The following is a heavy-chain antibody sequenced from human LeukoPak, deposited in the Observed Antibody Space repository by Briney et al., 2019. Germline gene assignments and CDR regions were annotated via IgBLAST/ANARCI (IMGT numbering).Heavy chain of an antibody. D-gene: IGHD4-17*01. CDR1: SDSVTSGVYS. J-gene: IGHJ3*02. CDR2: FYYSGST. Sequence: PSETLSLTCAVSSDSVTSGVYSWSRIRQPPGKGLEWIGYFYYSGSTYYNPSLKSLVTISVDTSKNQFSLRLSPVTAADTAVYYCARGVYGHYNDAFDIWGQGTVVTVSS. V-gene: IGHV4-30-4*07. CDR3: ARGVYGHYNDAFDI.